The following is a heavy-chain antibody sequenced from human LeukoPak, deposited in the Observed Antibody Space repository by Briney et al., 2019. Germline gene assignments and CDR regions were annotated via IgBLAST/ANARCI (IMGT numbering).Heavy chain of an antibody. D-gene: IGHD1-26*01. CDR3: AKEGSGSYVDY. Sequence: GGSLRLSCAASGFTLSSYAMNWVRQAPGKGLEWVSGISKNGGNTYYADSVKGRFTISRDNSKNMLYLQMNSLRAEDTAVYYCAKEGSGSYVDYWGQGTLVTVSS. CDR2: ISKNGGNT. V-gene: IGHV3-23*01. CDR1: GFTLSSYA. J-gene: IGHJ4*02.